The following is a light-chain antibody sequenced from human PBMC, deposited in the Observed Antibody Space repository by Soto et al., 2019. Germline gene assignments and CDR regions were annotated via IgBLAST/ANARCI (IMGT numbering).Light chain of an antibody. V-gene: IGKV3-11*01. Sequence: EIVLTQSPVTLSLSPGERATLSCRASQSIGTYLAWYQQKPDQAPRLLIYHASNRATGIPARFSGSGSGTDFTLTISSLEPEDFAVYYCQQRSDWTRTFGQGTKMEVK. CDR2: HAS. CDR3: QQRSDWTRT. J-gene: IGKJ1*01. CDR1: QSIGTY.